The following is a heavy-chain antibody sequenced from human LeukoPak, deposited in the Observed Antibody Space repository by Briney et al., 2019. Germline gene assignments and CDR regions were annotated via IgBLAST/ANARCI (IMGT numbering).Heavy chain of an antibody. CDR3: ARVDCSGGSCYSNY. D-gene: IGHD2-15*01. CDR1: GGSISSYY. Sequence: SETLSLSCTVSGGSISSYYWSWIRQPSGKGLEWIGYIYYSGSTNYNPSLKSRVTISVDTSKNQFSLKLSSVTAADTAVYYCARVDCSGGSCYSNYWGQGTLVTVSS. V-gene: IGHV4-59*01. CDR2: IYYSGST. J-gene: IGHJ4*02.